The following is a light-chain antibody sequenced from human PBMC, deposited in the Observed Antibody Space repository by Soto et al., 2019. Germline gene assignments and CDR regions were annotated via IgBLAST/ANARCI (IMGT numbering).Light chain of an antibody. CDR2: GAS. V-gene: IGKV3-15*01. CDR3: QQYNNWPPLT. CDR1: QSVSSN. J-gene: IGKJ4*01. Sequence: EIVMTQSPATLSVSPGERATLSCRASQSVSSNLAWYQQKPGQAPRLLIYGASTSATGIPARFSGSGSGTEFTLTISSLQSEDFAVYHCQQYNNWPPLTFGGGTKVEIK.